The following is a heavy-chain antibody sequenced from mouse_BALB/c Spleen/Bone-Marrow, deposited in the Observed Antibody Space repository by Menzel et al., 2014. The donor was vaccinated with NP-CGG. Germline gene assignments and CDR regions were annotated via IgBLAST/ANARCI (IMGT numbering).Heavy chain of an antibody. V-gene: IGHV5-6-5*01. CDR1: GFTFSSSA. CDR3: ASLTTVHWYFDV. D-gene: IGHD1-1*01. CDR2: ISSRGST. J-gene: IGHJ1*01. Sequence: ESGGDLVKPGGSPKLSCAASGFTFSSSAMSWVRQTPEKRLEWVASISSRGSTYYPDSVKGRFTISRDNARNILYLQMSSLRSEDTARYYCASLTTVHWYFDVWGAGTTVTVSS.